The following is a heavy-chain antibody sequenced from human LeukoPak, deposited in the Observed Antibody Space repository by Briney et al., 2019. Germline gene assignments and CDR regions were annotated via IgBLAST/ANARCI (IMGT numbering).Heavy chain of an antibody. Sequence: GGSLRLSCAGSGFTFSGYSMNWVRQAPGKGLEWVSFISSSGSDIYYADSVKGRFTISRDNAKNSLYLQMNSLRAEDTAVYYCARDISAWGQGTLVTVSS. CDR3: ARDISA. CDR2: ISSSGSDI. V-gene: IGHV3-48*01. J-gene: IGHJ4*02. CDR1: GFTFSGYS.